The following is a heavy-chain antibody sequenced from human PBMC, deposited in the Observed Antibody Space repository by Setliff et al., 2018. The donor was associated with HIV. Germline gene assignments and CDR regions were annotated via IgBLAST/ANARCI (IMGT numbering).Heavy chain of an antibody. J-gene: IGHJ4*02. CDR3: VSQPESRWQIEY. V-gene: IGHV4-38-2*01. D-gene: IGHD3-10*01. CDR1: GYSISRGYF. Sequence: ASETLSLTCAVSGYSISRGYFWVWVRQPPGKGLEWIGGVSHSGNTDYNISLKSRVTISIDNSNNHFSLKLGSVTAADTAVYYCVSQPESRWQIEYWGQGTLVTVPQ. CDR2: VSHSGNT.